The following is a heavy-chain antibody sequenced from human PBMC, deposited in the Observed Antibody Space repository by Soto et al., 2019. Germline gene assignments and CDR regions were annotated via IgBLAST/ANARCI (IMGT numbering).Heavy chain of an antibody. V-gene: IGHV4-34*01. D-gene: IGHD3-9*01. Sequence: QVQLQQWGAGPLRPLETLSLTCGVSGGSFSGYYWAWIRQSPGKGLEWIGEINDRGSINYNPSLKSGVSISVDKSKNPSSRLRRSVTAADTAVYYCAREIHDILTGPPWVWYFDLWGRGTLVTVSS. CDR2: INDRGSI. CDR3: AREIHDILTGPPWVWYFDL. CDR1: GGSFSGYY. J-gene: IGHJ2*01.